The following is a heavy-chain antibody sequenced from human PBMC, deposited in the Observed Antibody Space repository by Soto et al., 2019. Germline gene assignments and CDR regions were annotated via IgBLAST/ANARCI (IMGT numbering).Heavy chain of an antibody. Sequence: GGSLSLSCAASGFTFSSYWMSWVRQAPGKGLEWVANIKQDGSEKYYVDSVKGRFTISRDNAKNSLYLQMNSLRAEDTAVYYCARIRDDIVVVPAAPRRYYYYMDVWGKGTTVTVSS. D-gene: IGHD2-2*01. CDR2: IKQDGSEK. CDR3: ARIRDDIVVVPAAPRRYYYYMDV. V-gene: IGHV3-7*01. J-gene: IGHJ6*03. CDR1: GFTFSSYW.